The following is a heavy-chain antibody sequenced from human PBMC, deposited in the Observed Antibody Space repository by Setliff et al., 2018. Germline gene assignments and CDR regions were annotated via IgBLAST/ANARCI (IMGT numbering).Heavy chain of an antibody. CDR2: INPDGSEK. Sequence: GGSLRFSCGASGFTYNNDWVSWVRQAPGKGLEWLASINPDGSEKYYVDSVRGRFTISRDNAKNSLYLQMNSLRAEDTAVYYCARDLRVAVAGFDLWGQGSLVTVSS. V-gene: IGHV3-7*01. CDR1: GFTYNNDW. J-gene: IGHJ4*02. D-gene: IGHD6-19*01. CDR3: ARDLRVAVAGFDL.